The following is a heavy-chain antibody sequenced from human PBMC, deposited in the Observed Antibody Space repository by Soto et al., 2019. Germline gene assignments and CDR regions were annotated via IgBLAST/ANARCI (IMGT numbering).Heavy chain of an antibody. CDR2: ITSSGSTI. D-gene: IGHD6-19*01. V-gene: IGHV3-11*01. CDR3: ARENEQWVAADN. Sequence: GRSLRLSCAASGFTFSDYYMSWIRQAPGKGLEWVSYITSSGSTIYYADSVKGRFTISRDNAKNSLYLQMNSLRAEDTAVYYCARENEQWVAADNWGQGTLVTVSS. J-gene: IGHJ4*02. CDR1: GFTFSDYY.